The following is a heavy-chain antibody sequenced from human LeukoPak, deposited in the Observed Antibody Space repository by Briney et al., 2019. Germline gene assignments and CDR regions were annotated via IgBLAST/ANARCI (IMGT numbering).Heavy chain of an antibody. CDR2: IYYSGST. CDR3: ARQNIVGATRLPSFFDY. J-gene: IGHJ4*02. D-gene: IGHD1-26*01. Sequence: SETLSLTCTVSGGSISSSSYYWGWIRQPPGKGLEWIGSIYYSGSTYYNPSLKSRVTISVDTSKNQFSLKLSSVTAADTAVYYCARQNIVGATRLPSFFDYWGQGTLVTVSS. CDR1: GGSISSSSYY. V-gene: IGHV4-39*01.